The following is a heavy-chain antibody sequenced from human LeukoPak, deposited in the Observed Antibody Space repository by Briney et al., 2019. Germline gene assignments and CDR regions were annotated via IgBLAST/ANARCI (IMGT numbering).Heavy chain of an antibody. CDR3: AKERGGQDWDFDL. CDR2: IWDDGSNK. J-gene: IGHJ2*01. D-gene: IGHD3-10*01. V-gene: IGHV3-33*06. Sequence: PGGSLRLSCAASGLNFNDNDMDWVRPAPGKGLEWVAVIWDDGSNKYYAESVKGRFTISRDISKNMLYLQMNSLRVEDTAVYYCAKERGGQDWDFDLWGRGTLVTVSS. CDR1: GLNFNDND.